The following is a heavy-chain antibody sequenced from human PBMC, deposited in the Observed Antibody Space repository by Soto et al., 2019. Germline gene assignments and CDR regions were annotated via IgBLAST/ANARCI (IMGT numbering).Heavy chain of an antibody. CDR2: ISGSGGST. J-gene: IGHJ4*02. CDR3: AKDHGITIFGVVTKGYYFDY. D-gene: IGHD3-3*01. V-gene: IGHV3-23*01. Sequence: GGSLRLSCAASGFTFSSYAMSWVRQAPGKGLEWVSAISGSGGSTYYADSVKGRFTISRDNSKNTLYLQMNSLRAEDTAVYYCAKDHGITIFGVVTKGYYFDYWGQGTLVTVS. CDR1: GFTFSSYA.